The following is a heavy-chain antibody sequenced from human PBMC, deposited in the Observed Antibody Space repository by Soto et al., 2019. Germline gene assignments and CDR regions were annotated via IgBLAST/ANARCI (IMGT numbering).Heavy chain of an antibody. CDR1: GGTFSSYA. Sequence: ASVKVSCKASGGTFSSYAISWVRQAPGQGLEWMGGIIPIFGTANYAQKFQGRVTITADESTSTAYMELSSLRSEDTAVYYCARGSRRGIALAGPYFDYWGQGTLVTVYS. V-gene: IGHV1-69*13. D-gene: IGHD6-13*01. CDR3: ARGSRRGIALAGPYFDY. CDR2: IIPIFGTA. J-gene: IGHJ4*02.